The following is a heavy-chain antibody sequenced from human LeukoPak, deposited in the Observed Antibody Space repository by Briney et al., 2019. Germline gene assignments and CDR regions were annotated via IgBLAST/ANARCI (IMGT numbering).Heavy chain of an antibody. CDR2: INHSGST. J-gene: IGHJ3*02. Sequence: PSETLSLTCTVSGGSISSYYWSWIRQPPGKGLEWIGEINHSGSTNYNPSLKSRVTISVDTSKNQFSLKLSSVTAADTAVYYCATNPNYYDSSGYYDAFDIWGQGTMVTVSS. D-gene: IGHD3-22*01. CDR1: GGSISSYY. V-gene: IGHV4-34*01. CDR3: ATNPNYYDSSGYYDAFDI.